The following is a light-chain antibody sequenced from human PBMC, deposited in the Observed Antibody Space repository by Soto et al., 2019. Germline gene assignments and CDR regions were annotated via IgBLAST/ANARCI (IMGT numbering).Light chain of an antibody. CDR1: QTISTY. CDR2: AAS. Sequence: DIQMTQSPVSLSASIGDRVTITCRASQTISTYLNWYQQKPGKAPKLLIYAASNLRSGVPSRFSGSGSGTDFSLTISSLQPEDFATYYCQQSYNIPFTFGPGTKVDVK. CDR3: QQSYNIPFT. J-gene: IGKJ3*01. V-gene: IGKV1-39*01.